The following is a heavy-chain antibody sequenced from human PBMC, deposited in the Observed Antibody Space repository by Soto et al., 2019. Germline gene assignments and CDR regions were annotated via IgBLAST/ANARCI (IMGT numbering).Heavy chain of an antibody. J-gene: IGHJ6*03. Sequence: EVQLVESGGGLVQPGRSLRRSCAASGFTFDDYAMHWVRQAPGKGLEWVSGISWNSGSIGYADSVKGRFTISRDNAKNSLYLPMNSLRAEDTALYYCAKDVGGNYYYYYYMDVWGKGTTVTVSS. CDR2: ISWNSGSI. CDR1: GFTFDDYA. D-gene: IGHD2-15*01. V-gene: IGHV3-9*01. CDR3: AKDVGGNYYYYYYMDV.